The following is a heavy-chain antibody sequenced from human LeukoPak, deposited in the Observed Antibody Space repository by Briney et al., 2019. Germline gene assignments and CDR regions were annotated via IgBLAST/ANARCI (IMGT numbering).Heavy chain of an antibody. CDR1: GFTFSSYW. CDR2: IKQDGSEK. V-gene: IGHV3-7*01. CDR3: ARDHQVFSPTPLYGMDV. D-gene: IGHD3-9*01. Sequence: TGGSLRLSCAASGFTFSSYWMSWVRQAPGKGLEWVANIKQDGSEKYYVDSVKGRFTISRDNAKNSLYLQMNSLRAEDTAVYYCARDHQVFSPTPLYGMDVWGQGTTVTVSS. J-gene: IGHJ6*02.